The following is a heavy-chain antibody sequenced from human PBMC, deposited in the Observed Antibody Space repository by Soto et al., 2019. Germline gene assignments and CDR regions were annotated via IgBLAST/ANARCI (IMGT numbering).Heavy chain of an antibody. CDR2: INQSGST. CDR3: ARVVGSSGWYYGSFDI. D-gene: IGHD6-19*01. V-gene: IGHV4-34*01. CDR1: GGSFSGSY. Sequence: SETLSLTCAVYGGSFSGSYWNWMRQPPGKGLEWIGEINQSGSTNYNPSLKSRVTISVDTSKNQFSLKLSSVTAADSAVYYCARVVGSSGWYYGSFDIWGPGTMVTVSS. J-gene: IGHJ3*02.